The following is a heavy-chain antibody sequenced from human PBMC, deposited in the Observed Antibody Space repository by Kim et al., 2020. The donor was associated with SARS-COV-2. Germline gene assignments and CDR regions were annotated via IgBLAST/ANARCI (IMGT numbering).Heavy chain of an antibody. CDR3: ARTNWGPYDY. J-gene: IGHJ4*02. CDR1: GFTFSSYA. CDR2: ISSNGGST. V-gene: IGHV3-64*01. Sequence: GGSLRLSCAASGFTFSSYAMHWVRQAPGKGLEYVSAISSNGGSTYYANSVKGRFTISRDNSKNTLYLQMGSLRAEDMAVYYCARTNWGPYDYWGQGTLVTVSS. D-gene: IGHD7-27*01.